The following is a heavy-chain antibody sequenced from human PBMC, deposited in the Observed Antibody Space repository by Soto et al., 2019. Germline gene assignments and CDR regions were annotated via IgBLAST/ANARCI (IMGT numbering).Heavy chain of an antibody. CDR1: GYTFTGYA. CDR2: INAGNGNT. CDR3: ARSPWYESLDYFDY. Sequence: ASVKVSCKASGYTFTGYAMHWVRQAPGQRLEWMGWINAGNGNTKYSQKFQGRVTITRDTSASTAYMELSSLRSDDTAVYYCARSPWYESLDYFDYWGQGTLVTVSS. D-gene: IGHD6-13*01. V-gene: IGHV1-3*01. J-gene: IGHJ4*02.